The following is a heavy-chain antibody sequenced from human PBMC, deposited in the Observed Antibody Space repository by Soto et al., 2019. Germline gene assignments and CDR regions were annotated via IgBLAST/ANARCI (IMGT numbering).Heavy chain of an antibody. D-gene: IGHD2-2*03. Sequence: QVQLVESGGGVVQPGRSLRLSCAASGFTFSSYAMHWVRQAPGKGLEWVAVISYDGSNKYYADSVKGRFTISRDNSKNSLYLQMNCLRAEDTAVYYCARGGYCSSTSCYRYGMDVWGQGTTVTVSS. CDR2: ISYDGSNK. CDR3: ARGGYCSSTSCYRYGMDV. CDR1: GFTFSSYA. J-gene: IGHJ6*02. V-gene: IGHV3-30-3*01.